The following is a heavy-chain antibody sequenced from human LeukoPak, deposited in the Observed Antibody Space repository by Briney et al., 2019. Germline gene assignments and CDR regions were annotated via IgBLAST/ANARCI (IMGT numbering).Heavy chain of an antibody. Sequence: ASVKVSCKASGYTFTSYFMHWVRQAPGQGLEWVGVVRPSGGSTTHAQKFQGRVTMTRDTSTSTVYVELTSLSSEDTAVYYCAREREGTYYFDYWGQGTLVTVSS. D-gene: IGHD1-26*01. J-gene: IGHJ4*02. CDR2: VRPSGGST. CDR1: GYTFTSYF. V-gene: IGHV1-46*01. CDR3: AREREGTYYFDY.